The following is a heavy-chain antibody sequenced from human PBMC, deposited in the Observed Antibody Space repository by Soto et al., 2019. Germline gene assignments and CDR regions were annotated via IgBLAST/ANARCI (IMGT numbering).Heavy chain of an antibody. V-gene: IGHV3-23*01. Sequence: EVQLLESGGGLVQPGGSLRLSCAASGFTFSSYAMSWVRQDPGKGLEWVSAISGSGGSTYYVASVTGRFTISRDICKNARDLQRNSLRDGDTAVYYSANEAACYWYFELWGLGTLVTVSS. CDR2: ISGSGGST. D-gene: IGHD6-13*01. J-gene: IGHJ2*01. CDR1: GFTFSSYA. CDR3: ANEAACYWYFEL.